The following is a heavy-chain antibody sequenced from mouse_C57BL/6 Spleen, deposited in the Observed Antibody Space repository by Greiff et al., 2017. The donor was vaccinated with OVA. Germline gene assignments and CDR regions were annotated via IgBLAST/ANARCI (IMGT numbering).Heavy chain of an antibody. V-gene: IGHV1-15*01. J-gene: IGHJ3*01. CDR3: TNLQGLFAY. CDR1: GYTFTDYE. Sequence: VHLVESGAELVRPGASVTLSCKASGYTFTDYEMHWVKQTPVHGLEWIGAIDPETGGTAYNQKFKGKAILTADKSSSTAYMELRSLTSEDSAVYYCTNLQGLFAYWGQGTLVTVSA. D-gene: IGHD2-1*01. CDR2: IDPETGGT.